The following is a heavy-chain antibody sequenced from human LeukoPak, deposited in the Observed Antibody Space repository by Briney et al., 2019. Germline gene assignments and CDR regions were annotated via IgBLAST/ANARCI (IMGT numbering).Heavy chain of an antibody. CDR2: IYHSEST. D-gene: IGHD4-17*01. J-gene: IGHJ5*02. Sequence: PWETLSLTCTVSGYSISSGYYWGWIRQPPGKGLEWIGSIYHSESTYYNPSLKSRVTISVDTSKNQFSLKLSSVTAADTAVYYCARDSYGDYPWFDPWGQGTLVTVSS. CDR3: ARDSYGDYPWFDP. V-gene: IGHV4-38-2*02. CDR1: GYSISSGYY.